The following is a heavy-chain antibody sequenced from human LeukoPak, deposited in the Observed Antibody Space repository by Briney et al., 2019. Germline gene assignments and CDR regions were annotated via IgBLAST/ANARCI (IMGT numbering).Heavy chain of an antibody. Sequence: SGPTLVNPTQTLTLTCTFSGFSLSTSGMCVSWIRQPPGKALEWLVRIDWDDDKYYSTSLKTRLTISKDTSKNQGVLTMTSMDPVDTATYFCARLNTKSHCSGGSCYSRYFDYWGQGTLVTVSS. D-gene: IGHD2-15*01. CDR2: IDWDDDK. CDR1: GFSLSTSGMC. J-gene: IGHJ4*02. V-gene: IGHV2-70*11. CDR3: ARLNTKSHCSGGSCYSRYFDY.